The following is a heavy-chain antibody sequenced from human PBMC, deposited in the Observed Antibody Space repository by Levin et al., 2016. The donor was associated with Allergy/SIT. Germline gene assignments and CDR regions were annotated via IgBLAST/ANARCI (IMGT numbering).Heavy chain of an antibody. D-gene: IGHD5-24*01. Sequence: SETLSLTCTVSGGSISSSSYYWGWIRQPPGKGLEWIGSIYYSGSTYYNPSLKSRVTISVDTSKNQFSLKLSSVTAADTAVYYCARRRRDGYNSFDYWGQGTLVTVSS. CDR1: GGSISSSSYY. CDR2: IYYSGST. CDR3: ARRRRDGYNSFDY. V-gene: IGHV4-39*01. J-gene: IGHJ4*02.